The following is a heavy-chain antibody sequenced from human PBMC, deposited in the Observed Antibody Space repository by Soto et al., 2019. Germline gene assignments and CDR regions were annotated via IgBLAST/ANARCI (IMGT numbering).Heavy chain of an antibody. CDR3: AREGYCSSTSCYGYYYGMDV. J-gene: IGHJ6*02. CDR2: INPNSGGT. D-gene: IGHD2-2*01. V-gene: IGHV1-2*02. Sequence: EASVKVSCKASGYTFTGYYMHWVRQAPGQGLEWMGWINPNSGGTNYAQKFQGRVTMTRDTSISTAYMELSRLRSDDTAVYYCAREGYCSSTSCYGYYYGMDVWGQGTTVTVSS. CDR1: GYTFTGYY.